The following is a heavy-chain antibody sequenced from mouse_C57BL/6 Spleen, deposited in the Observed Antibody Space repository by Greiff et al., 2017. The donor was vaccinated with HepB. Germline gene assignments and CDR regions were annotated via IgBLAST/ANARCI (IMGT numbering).Heavy chain of an antibody. CDR1: GYTFTSYG. V-gene: IGHV1-81*01. CDR3: LYYYGSSHDY. CDR2: IYPRSGNT. J-gene: IGHJ2*01. D-gene: IGHD1-1*01. Sequence: VKLQESGAELARPGASVKLSCKASGYTFTSYGISWVKQRTGQGLEWIGEIYPRSGNTYYNEKFKGKATLTADKSSSTAYMELRSLTSEDSAVYFCLYYYGSSHDYWGQGPTLTVSS.